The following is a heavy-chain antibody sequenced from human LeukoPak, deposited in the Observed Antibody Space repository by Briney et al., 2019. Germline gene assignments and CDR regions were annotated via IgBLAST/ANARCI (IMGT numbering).Heavy chain of an antibody. D-gene: IGHD2-15*01. Sequence: GGSLRLSCAASGFTFSNYGMSWVRQVPGKGLEWVSGISKSGDSTSYADSVKGRFTISRVNSKNSLYLQMNSLRAEDTAVYYCANAAPFPETYDAFEIWGQGRMVIVSS. J-gene: IGHJ3*02. CDR2: ISKSGDST. CDR3: ANAAPFPETYDAFEI. V-gene: IGHV3-23*01. CDR1: GFTFSNYG.